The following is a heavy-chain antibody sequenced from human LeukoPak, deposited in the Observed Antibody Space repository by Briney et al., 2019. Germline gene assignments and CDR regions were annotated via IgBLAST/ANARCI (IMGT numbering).Heavy chain of an antibody. CDR2: ISASGGST. CDR1: GFTFSSYA. D-gene: IGHD6-19*01. CDR3: AKGSGSGWYRGLDY. V-gene: IGHV3-23*01. J-gene: IGHJ4*02. Sequence: GGSLRLSCAASGFTFSSYAMSWVRQAPGKGLEWVSAISASGGSTHYADSVTGRFTISRDNSKNTLYLQMNSLRAEDTAIYYCAKGSGSGWYRGLDYWGQGTLATVSS.